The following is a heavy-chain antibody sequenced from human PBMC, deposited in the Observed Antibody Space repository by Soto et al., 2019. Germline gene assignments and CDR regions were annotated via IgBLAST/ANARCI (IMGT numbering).Heavy chain of an antibody. J-gene: IGHJ6*02. CDR1: GGTFSIYA. CDR3: ARSEGRCSGGSCDERDYYYGMDV. Sequence: GASVKVSCKASGGTFSIYAISWVRQAPGQGLEWMGGIIPIFGTANYAQKFQGRVTITAXKSTSTAYMELSSLRSEDTAVYYCARSEGRCSGGSCDERDYYYGMDVWGQGTTVTVSS. D-gene: IGHD2-15*01. CDR2: IIPIFGTA. V-gene: IGHV1-69*06.